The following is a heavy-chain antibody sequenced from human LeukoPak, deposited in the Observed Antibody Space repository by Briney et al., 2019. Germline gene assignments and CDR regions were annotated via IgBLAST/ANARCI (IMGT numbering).Heavy chain of an antibody. V-gene: IGHV3-33*05. Sequence: GRSLRLSCAASGFTFSSYGMHWVRRAPGKGLEWVAVISYDGSNKYYADSVKGRFTISRDNAKNSLYLQMNSLRAEDTAVYYCAILAGCQVIVPAAYYMDVWGKGTTVTVSS. CDR1: GFTFSSYG. D-gene: IGHD2-2*01. J-gene: IGHJ6*03. CDR2: ISYDGSNK. CDR3: AILAGCQVIVPAAYYMDV.